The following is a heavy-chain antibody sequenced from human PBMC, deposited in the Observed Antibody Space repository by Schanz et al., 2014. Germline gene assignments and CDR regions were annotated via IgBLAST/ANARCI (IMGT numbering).Heavy chain of an antibody. J-gene: IGHJ5*02. Sequence: QVQLQESGPGLVKPSQTLSLTCTVSGGSIRSYFWSWVRQPAGKGLEWIGRIYSRGSSTYNPSLKSRVTIPIDTPNNQSSRKLNSVTAADTAVYYCARGGSVATIAPYTWFDPWGQGTLVTVSS. CDR2: IYSRGSS. V-gene: IGHV4-4*07. CDR3: ARGGSVATIAPYTWFDP. CDR1: GGSIRSYF. D-gene: IGHD5-12*01.